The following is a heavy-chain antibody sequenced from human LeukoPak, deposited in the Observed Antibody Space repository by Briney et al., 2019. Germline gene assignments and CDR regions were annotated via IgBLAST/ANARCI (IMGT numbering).Heavy chain of an antibody. D-gene: IGHD3-22*01. J-gene: IGHJ4*02. CDR2: ISGSGGST. CDR1: GFTFSSYA. CDR3: ARVGSGYLYYFDY. Sequence: GGSLRLSCAASGFTFSSYAMSWVRQAPGKGLEWVSAISGSGGSTYYADSVKGRFTISRDNSKNTLYLQMNSLRAEDTAVYYCARVGSGYLYYFDYWGQGTLVTVSS. V-gene: IGHV3-23*01.